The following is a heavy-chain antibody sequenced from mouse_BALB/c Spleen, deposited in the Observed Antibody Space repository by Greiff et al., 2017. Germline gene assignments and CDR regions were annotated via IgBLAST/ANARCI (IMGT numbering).Heavy chain of an antibody. J-gene: IGHJ1*01. V-gene: IGHV1S127*01. CDR1: GYTFTSYW. CDR2: IDPSDSYT. D-gene: IGHD1-1*01. Sequence: QVQLQQSGAELVKPGASVKMSCKASGYTFTSYWMHWVKQRPGQGLEWIGTIDPSDSYTSYNQKFKGKATLTVDTSSSTAYMQLSSLTSEDSAVYYGTLYGSSYWYFDVWGAGTTVTVSS. CDR3: TLYGSSYWYFDV.